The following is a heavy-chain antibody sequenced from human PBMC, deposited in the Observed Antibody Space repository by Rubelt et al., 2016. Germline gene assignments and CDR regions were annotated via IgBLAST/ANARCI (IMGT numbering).Heavy chain of an antibody. CDR2: ISSSGSTI. D-gene: IGHD3-10*01. CDR3: AREKNYGSGSYWVDN. CDR1: GFTFSTYS. J-gene: IGHJ4*02. Sequence: EVQLVESGGGLVQPGGSLRLSCAASGFTFSTYSMNWVRQAPGKGLEWVSYISSSGSTIYYADSVKGRFTISRDNAKNSLYLQMNSLRGEDTAVYYCAREKNYGSGSYWVDNWGQGTLVTVSS. V-gene: IGHV3-48*04.